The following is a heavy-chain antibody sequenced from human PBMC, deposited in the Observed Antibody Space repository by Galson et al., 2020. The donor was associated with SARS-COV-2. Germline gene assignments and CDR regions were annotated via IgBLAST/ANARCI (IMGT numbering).Heavy chain of an antibody. J-gene: IGHJ6*02. CDR1: GASISGLGYS. CDR3: ARRDLGDKGAMDV. D-gene: IGHD3-10*01. Sequence: SETLFLTCAVSGASISGLGYSWGWIRQAPGEGLEWIGYIYQSGDTHYNPSLKSRLTIAVDRPNNQFSLKLTSVTAADTAVYYCARRDLGDKGAMDVWGQGTTVTVSS. CDR2: IYQSGDT. V-gene: IGHV4-30-2*01.